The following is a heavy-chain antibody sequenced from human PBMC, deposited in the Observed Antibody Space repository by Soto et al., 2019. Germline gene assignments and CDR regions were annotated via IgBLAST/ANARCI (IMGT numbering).Heavy chain of an antibody. Sequence: TLSLTCTVSGGSISSGGYYWSWVRQHPGKGLEWIGYIYYSGSTYYNPSLKSRLTISVDTSKNQFSLKLSSVTAADTAVYYCARDNLNDGGHYYSYGMDVWGQGTTVTVSS. CDR2: IYYSGST. D-gene: IGHD1-20*01. J-gene: IGHJ6*02. V-gene: IGHV4-31*03. CDR1: GGSISSGGYY. CDR3: ARDNLNDGGHYYSYGMDV.